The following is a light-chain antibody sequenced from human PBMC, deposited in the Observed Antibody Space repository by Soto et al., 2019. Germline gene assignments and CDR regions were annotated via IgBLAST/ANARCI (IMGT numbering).Light chain of an antibody. CDR1: QSISSW. J-gene: IGKJ4*01. Sequence: DIQMTQSPSTLSASVGDRVTITCRASQSISSWLAWYQQKPGKAPKLLIYDASSLESGVPSRFSGSGSGTEFSLTISSLQPDDFATYSCQQYNSYSPLTVGGGTKVEIK. CDR3: QQYNSYSPLT. V-gene: IGKV1-5*01. CDR2: DAS.